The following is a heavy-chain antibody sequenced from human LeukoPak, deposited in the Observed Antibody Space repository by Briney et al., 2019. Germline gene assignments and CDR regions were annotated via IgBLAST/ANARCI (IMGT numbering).Heavy chain of an antibody. V-gene: IGHV3-7*01. CDR3: AREMLVAAGLTNWFDP. J-gene: IGHJ5*02. CDR1: GFTFSSYW. D-gene: IGHD6-13*01. Sequence: PGGSLRLSCAASGFTFSSYWMSWVRQAPGKGLEWVANIKQDGSEKYYVDSVKGRFTISRDNAKNSLYLQMNSLRAEDTAVYYCAREMLVAAGLTNWFDPWGQGTLVTVSS. CDR2: IKQDGSEK.